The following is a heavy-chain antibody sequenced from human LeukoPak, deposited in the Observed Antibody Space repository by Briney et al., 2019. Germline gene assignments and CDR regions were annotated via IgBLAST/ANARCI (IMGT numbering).Heavy chain of an antibody. CDR3: ARGKYDSSGYPLLGFDY. V-gene: IGHV3-7*01. Sequence: GGSLRLSCEASGFSFSDYYMSWVRQAPGKGLEWVANIKQDGSEKKYVDSVKGRFTISRDNAKKSLYLQMNSLRAEDTAVYYCARGKYDSSGYPLLGFDYWGQGTLVTVSS. J-gene: IGHJ4*02. D-gene: IGHD3-22*01. CDR2: IKQDGSEK. CDR1: GFSFSDYY.